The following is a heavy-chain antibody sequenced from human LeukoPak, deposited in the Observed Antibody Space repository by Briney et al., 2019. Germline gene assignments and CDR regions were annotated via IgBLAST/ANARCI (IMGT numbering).Heavy chain of an antibody. CDR2: IIPIFGTA. CDR1: GGTFSSYA. Sequence: ASVKVSCKASGGTFSSYAISWVRQAPGQGLEWMGGIIPIFGTANYAQKFQGRVTITADESTSTAYMELSSLRAEDTALYYCARGNVNMVATIEDYWGQGTLVTVSS. CDR3: ARGNVNMVATIEDY. J-gene: IGHJ4*02. V-gene: IGHV1-69*01. D-gene: IGHD5-12*01.